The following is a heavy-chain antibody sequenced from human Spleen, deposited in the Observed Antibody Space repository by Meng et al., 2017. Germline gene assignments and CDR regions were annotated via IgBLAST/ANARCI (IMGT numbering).Heavy chain of an antibody. Sequence: SETLSLTCTVSGGSISSYYLSWIRQPPGKGLEWIGRIYTSGSTNYNPSLKSRVTISVDTSKNQFSLKLSSVTAADTAVYYCARIYCTTTTCHFYGMDVWGQGTTVTVSS. J-gene: IGHJ6*02. D-gene: IGHD2-8*01. V-gene: IGHV4-4*07. CDR1: GGSISSYY. CDR3: ARIYCTTTTCHFYGMDV. CDR2: IYTSGST.